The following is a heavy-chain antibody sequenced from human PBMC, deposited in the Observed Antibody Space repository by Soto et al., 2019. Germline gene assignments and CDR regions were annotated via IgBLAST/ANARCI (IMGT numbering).Heavy chain of an antibody. D-gene: IGHD2-15*01. CDR2: LVVGTGNT. V-gene: IGHV1-58*01. Sequence: SVKVSCKTSGFTFRSSAVQWVRQARGQRLEWIGWLVVGTGNTSYAQKFQQRVTISSDRSTDTVSMELSSLTSEDTAVYYCATGAYCSGGSCSDYYYYYYGMDLWGQGTTVTVSS. CDR1: GFTFRSSA. J-gene: IGHJ6*02. CDR3: ATGAYCSGGSCSDYYYYYYGMDL.